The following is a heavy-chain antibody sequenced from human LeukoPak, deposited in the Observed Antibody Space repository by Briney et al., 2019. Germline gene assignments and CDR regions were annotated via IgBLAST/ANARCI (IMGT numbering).Heavy chain of an antibody. J-gene: IGHJ4*02. Sequence: PSETLSLTCTVSGGSISSYYWSWIRQPAGKGLEWIGRIYTSGSTNYNPSLKSRVTMSVDTSKNQFSLKLSSVTAADTAVYYCARALPYRRDGNNVPFDYWGQGTLVTVSS. D-gene: IGHD5-24*01. CDR3: ARALPYRRDGNNVPFDY. CDR1: GGSISSYY. CDR2: IYTSGST. V-gene: IGHV4-4*07.